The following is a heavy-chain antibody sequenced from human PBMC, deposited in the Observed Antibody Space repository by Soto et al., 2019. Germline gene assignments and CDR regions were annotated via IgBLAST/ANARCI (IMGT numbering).Heavy chain of an antibody. D-gene: IGHD2-21*01. CDR1: GFTFSNYG. Sequence: QVQLVESGGGVVQPGRSLRLSCAASGFTFSNYGIHWVRQAPGNGLEWVAVISRDGSARYYADSVKGRFTISRDNSKNTLYLQVNNLRAEDTAVYYCAKEYCGGHCSSDYFDYWGQGTLVTVSS. J-gene: IGHJ4*02. CDR3: AKEYCGGHCSSDYFDY. V-gene: IGHV3-30*18. CDR2: ISRDGSAR.